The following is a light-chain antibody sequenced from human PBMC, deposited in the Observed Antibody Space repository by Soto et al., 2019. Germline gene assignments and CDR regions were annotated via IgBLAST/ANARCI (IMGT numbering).Light chain of an antibody. Sequence: EIVLTQSPATLSLSPGERATLSCRASQSVSSYLAWYQQKPGPAPRLLIYDASNRATGIPARFSGSGSGTDFTLTISSLEPEDFAVYYCQQRHNWPITFGQGTRLEIK. CDR2: DAS. CDR1: QSVSSY. J-gene: IGKJ5*01. CDR3: QQRHNWPIT. V-gene: IGKV3-11*01.